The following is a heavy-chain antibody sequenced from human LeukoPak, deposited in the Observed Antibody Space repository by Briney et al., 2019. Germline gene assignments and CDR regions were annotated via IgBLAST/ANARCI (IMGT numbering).Heavy chain of an antibody. CDR2: IYYSGST. CDR3: ARAIMTTGDY. CDR1: GGSISSSSYY. Sequence: PSETLSLTCTVSGGSISSSSYYWGWIRQPPGKGLEWIGSIYYSGSTYYNPSLKSRVAISVDTSKNQFSLKLSSVTAADTAVYYCARAIMTTGDYWGQGTLVTVSS. D-gene: IGHD4-17*01. V-gene: IGHV4-39*07. J-gene: IGHJ4*02.